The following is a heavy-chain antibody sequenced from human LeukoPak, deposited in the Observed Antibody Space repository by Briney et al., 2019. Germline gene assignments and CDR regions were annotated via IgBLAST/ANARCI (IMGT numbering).Heavy chain of an antibody. Sequence: PSETLSLTCTVSGGSLSSSSYYWGWIRQPPGKGLEWIGSFYYSGSTYYNPSLKSRVTISVDTSKNQFSLKLSSVTATDTTVYYCASGARSSSIGRLDYWGQGTLVTVSS. V-gene: IGHV4-39*01. CDR3: ASGARSSSIGRLDY. J-gene: IGHJ4*02. D-gene: IGHD6-6*01. CDR1: GGSLSSSSYY. CDR2: FYYSGST.